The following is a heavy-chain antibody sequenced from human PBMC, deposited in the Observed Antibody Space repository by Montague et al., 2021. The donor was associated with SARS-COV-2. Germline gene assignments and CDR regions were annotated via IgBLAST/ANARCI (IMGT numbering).Heavy chain of an antibody. D-gene: IGHD1-26*01. CDR2: IYYSGSA. J-gene: IGHJ5*02. V-gene: IGHV4-39*01. Sequence: SETLSLTCTVSGGSISSSSYYWGWIRQPPGKGLELIGSIYYSGSAYYNPSLKSRVTISVDTSKNQFSLKLSSVTAADTAVYNCARQGSGSYYNWFDPWGQGTLVTVSS. CDR3: ARQGSGSYYNWFDP. CDR1: GGSISSSSYY.